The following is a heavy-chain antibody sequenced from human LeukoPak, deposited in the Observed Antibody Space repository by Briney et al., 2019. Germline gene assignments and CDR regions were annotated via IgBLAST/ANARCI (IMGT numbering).Heavy chain of an antibody. CDR3: GVGRWYGYFDY. CDR2: INSDGSST. CDR1: GFTLSSYW. V-gene: IGHV3-74*01. Sequence: GGSLRLSCAASGFTLSSYWMHWVRQAPGKGLVWVSRINSDGSSTTYADSVKGRFTISRDNAKNTLYLQMNSLRVEDTAVYYCGVGRWYGYFDYWGQGTLVTVSS. D-gene: IGHD6-13*01. J-gene: IGHJ4*02.